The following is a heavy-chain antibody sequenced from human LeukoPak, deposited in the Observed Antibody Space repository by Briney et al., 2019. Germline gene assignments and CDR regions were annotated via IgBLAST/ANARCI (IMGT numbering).Heavy chain of an antibody. V-gene: IGHV4-59*01. CDR2: IYSSGST. D-gene: IGHD6-19*01. Sequence: SEALSLTCTVSGGSISNYYWSWIRQPPGKGLEWIGYIYSSGSTNYNPSLKSRVTMSVDTSKNQFSLKLSSVTAADTAVYYCARGMVSSDWGQGTLVTVSS. J-gene: IGHJ4*02. CDR3: ARGMVSSD. CDR1: GGSISNYY.